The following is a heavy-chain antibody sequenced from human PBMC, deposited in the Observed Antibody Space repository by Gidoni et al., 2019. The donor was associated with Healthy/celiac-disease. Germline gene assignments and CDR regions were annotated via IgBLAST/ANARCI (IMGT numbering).Heavy chain of an antibody. CDR1: GYSFTSYW. Sequence: EVQLVQSGAEVKKPGESLRISCKGSGYSFTSYWISWVRQMPGKGLEWMGRIDPSDSYTNDSPSFQGHVTISADKSISTAYLQWSSLKASDTAMYYCARRLRFLEWLTSDAFDIWGQGTMVTVSS. CDR2: IDPSDSYT. V-gene: IGHV5-10-1*03. D-gene: IGHD3-3*01. CDR3: ARRLRFLEWLTSDAFDI. J-gene: IGHJ3*02.